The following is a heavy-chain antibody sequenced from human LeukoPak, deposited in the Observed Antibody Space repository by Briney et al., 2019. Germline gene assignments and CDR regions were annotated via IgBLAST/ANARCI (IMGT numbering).Heavy chain of an antibody. J-gene: IGHJ4*02. CDR1: GYTFTGYY. CDR3: TTMTMARGSPLFYFDN. CDR2: INPNSGGT. Sequence: ASVKVSCKASGYTFTGYYMHWVRQAPGQGLEWMGWINPNSGGTNYAQKFQGRVTMTRDTSISTAYMELSSLTSEDTAVYYCTTMTMARGSPLFYFDNWGQGTLVTVSS. D-gene: IGHD3-10*01. V-gene: IGHV1-2*02.